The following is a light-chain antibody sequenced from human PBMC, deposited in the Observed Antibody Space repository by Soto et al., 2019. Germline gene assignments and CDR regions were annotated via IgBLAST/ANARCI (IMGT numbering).Light chain of an antibody. Sequence: QSVLTQPPSASGTPGQRVTISCSGRSTDIGSNTVNWYQQLPGTAPKLLIYRDNHRPSGIPDPVSGSKSCTSAALDISCLLSEEEDDDYCTACDGSRNVRLFGGGTKLTVL. V-gene: IGLV1-44*01. CDR3: TACDGSRNVRL. CDR2: RDN. CDR1: STDIGSNT. J-gene: IGLJ3*02.